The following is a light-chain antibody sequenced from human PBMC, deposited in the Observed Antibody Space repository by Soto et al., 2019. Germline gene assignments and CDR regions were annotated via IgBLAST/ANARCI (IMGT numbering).Light chain of an antibody. CDR2: DVS. Sequence: QSALTQPASVSGSPGQSITISCTGTSGDVASYNYVSWYQQHPGKAPQVLIYDVSSRPSGISSRFSGSKSGNTASLTISGLQAEDEADYYCSSYADGNIYVFGTGTKSPS. CDR1: SGDVASYNY. J-gene: IGLJ1*01. CDR3: SSYADGNIYV. V-gene: IGLV2-14*01.